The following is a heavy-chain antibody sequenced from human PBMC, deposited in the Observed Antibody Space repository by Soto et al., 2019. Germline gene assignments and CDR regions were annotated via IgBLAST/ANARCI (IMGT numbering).Heavy chain of an antibody. Sequence: QVQLVQSGAEEKKPGASVKVSCKASGYTFTSYAMHWVRQAPGQRLEWMGWINAGNGNTKYSQKFQGRVTITRDTAASTAYMELSSLRSEDTAVYYCARSIVVVTAVDYWGQGPQVTASS. J-gene: IGHJ4*02. D-gene: IGHD2-21*02. V-gene: IGHV1-3*05. CDR3: ARSIVVVTAVDY. CDR2: INAGNGNT. CDR1: GYTFTSYA.